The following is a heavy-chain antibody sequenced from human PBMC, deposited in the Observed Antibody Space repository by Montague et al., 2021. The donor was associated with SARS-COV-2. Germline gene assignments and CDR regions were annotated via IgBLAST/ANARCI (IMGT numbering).Heavy chain of an antibody. D-gene: IGHD1/OR15-1a*01. CDR1: GDSITNHY. CDR3: ARDRFYFGAEREGTIDF. CDR2: MHFTGNT. Sequence: SETLSLTCSVSGDSITNHYWSWIRQPAGKGLEWIGRMHFTGNTNFSPFFSSRLTMSADTPKNQFSLKLTSVTAADTAIYFCARDRFYFGAEREGTIDFWGQGTLVTVSS. V-gene: IGHV4-4*07. J-gene: IGHJ4*02.